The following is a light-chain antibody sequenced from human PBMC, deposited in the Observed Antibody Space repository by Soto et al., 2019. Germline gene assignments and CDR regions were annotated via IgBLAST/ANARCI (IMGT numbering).Light chain of an antibody. CDR1: QSVSSSF. V-gene: IGKV3-20*01. CDR3: QQYGSSPRT. J-gene: IGKJ3*01. CDR2: GAS. Sequence: EIVLTQSPGTLSLSPGERATLSCRASQSVSSSFLAWYQQKPGQAPRLLIYGASSMDTGIPARFSGSGSGTDFTLTISRLEPEDFAVYYCQQYGSSPRTFGPGTTVDI.